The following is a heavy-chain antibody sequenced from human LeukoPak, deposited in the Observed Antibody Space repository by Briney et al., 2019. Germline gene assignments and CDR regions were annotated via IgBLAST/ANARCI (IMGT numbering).Heavy chain of an antibody. J-gene: IGHJ3*02. D-gene: IGHD2-8*01. CDR3: ARRYCTNGVCYDDRGTFDI. CDR2: IIPIFGTT. CDR1: GGTFSSYA. V-gene: IGHV1-69*06. Sequence: SVKVSCKASGGTFSSYAISWVRQAPGQGLEWMGEIIPIFGTTTYAQKFQGRVTIAADKSTNTAYMELSSLRSEDTAMYYCARRYCTNGVCYDDRGTFDIWGQGTMVTVSS.